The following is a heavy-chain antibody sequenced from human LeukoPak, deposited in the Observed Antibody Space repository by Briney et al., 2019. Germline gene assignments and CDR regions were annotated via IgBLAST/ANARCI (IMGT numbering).Heavy chain of an antibody. CDR1: GFTFSSYA. CDR2: ISYDGSNK. CDR3: AYTPRHVGRRGGAFDY. V-gene: IGHV3-30-3*01. Sequence: GGSLRPSCAASGFTFSSYAMHWVRQAPGKGLEWVAVISYDGSNKYYADSVKGRFTISRDNSKNTLYLQMNSLRAEDTAVYYCAYTPRHVGRRGGAFDYWGQGTLVTVSS. J-gene: IGHJ4*02. D-gene: IGHD3-16*01.